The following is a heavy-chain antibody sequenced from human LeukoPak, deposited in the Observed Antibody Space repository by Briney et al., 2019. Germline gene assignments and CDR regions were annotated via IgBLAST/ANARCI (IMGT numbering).Heavy chain of an antibody. J-gene: IGHJ5*02. CDR3: AKDSQSAFRVYWLDP. CDR2: ISGSDGRT. Sequence: PGVSLTLSCAASGFTLNNFAMSWLRQAPGKALEGVAGISGSDGRTYYEDSERGRFTISRDNSKNTLYLQMNSLRAEDTAVYYCAKDSQSAFRVYWLDPWGQGTLVTVSS. D-gene: IGHD3-16*01. V-gene: IGHV3-23*01. CDR1: GFTLNNFA.